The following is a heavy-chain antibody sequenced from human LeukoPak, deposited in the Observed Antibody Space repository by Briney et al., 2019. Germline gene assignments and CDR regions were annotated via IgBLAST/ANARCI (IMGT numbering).Heavy chain of an antibody. J-gene: IGHJ4*02. D-gene: IGHD3-3*01. CDR1: GFTFSSYS. V-gene: IGHV3-48*01. CDR3: ATRATIFGVVTNFDY. Sequence: GGSLRLSCAASGFTFSSYSMNWVRQAPGKGLEWVSYISSSSSTIYYADSVKGRFTISRDNAKNSLYLQMNSLRAEDTAVYYCATRATIFGVVTNFDYWGQGTLVTVSS. CDR2: ISSSSSTI.